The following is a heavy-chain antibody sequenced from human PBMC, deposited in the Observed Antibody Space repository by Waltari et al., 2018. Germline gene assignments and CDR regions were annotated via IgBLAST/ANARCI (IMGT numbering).Heavy chain of an antibody. CDR2: IYYSGST. V-gene: IGHV4-39*01. D-gene: IGHD1-1*01. Sequence: QLQLXESGPGLVKPSETLSLTXTVSGGSISXSSYYWXWIRQPPGKGLEWIGSIYYSGSTXYNPSLKSRVTIXVDXSKXXXSXKLSSVTAXXTAVXYCARHSREXXTTKFDYXGQGTLVTVXS. CDR3: ARHSREXXTTKFDY. J-gene: IGHJ4*02. CDR1: GGSISXSSYY.